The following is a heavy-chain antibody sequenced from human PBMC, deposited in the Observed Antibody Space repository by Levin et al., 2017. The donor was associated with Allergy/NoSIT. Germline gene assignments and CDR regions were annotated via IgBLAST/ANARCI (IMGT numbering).Heavy chain of an antibody. D-gene: IGHD2-15*01. CDR1: GFTFTSYD. V-gene: IGHV1-8*01. CDR2: MNPNSGNT. CDR3: ASNVAATGMDV. Sequence: GESLKISCKASGFTFTSYDINWVRQATGQGLEWMGWMNPNSGNTVYAQKFQGRVTMTRNTSISTAYMELSSLRSEDTAVYYCASNVAATGMDVWGQGTTVTVSS. J-gene: IGHJ6*02.